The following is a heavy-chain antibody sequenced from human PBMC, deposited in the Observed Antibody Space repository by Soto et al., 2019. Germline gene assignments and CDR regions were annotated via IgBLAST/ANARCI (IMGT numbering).Heavy chain of an antibody. D-gene: IGHD5-12*01. V-gene: IGHV3-30-3*01. J-gene: IGHJ6*02. CDR2: ISYDGSNK. Sequence: LRLSYAAAGFPFSSYATHCGRQAPGKGLEWVAVISYDGSNKYYADSVKGRFTISRDNSKNTLYLQMNSLRAEDTAVYYCARDYYRFNSGYGFSMDVWGQGT. CDR1: GFPFSSYA. CDR3: ARDYYRFNSGYGFSMDV.